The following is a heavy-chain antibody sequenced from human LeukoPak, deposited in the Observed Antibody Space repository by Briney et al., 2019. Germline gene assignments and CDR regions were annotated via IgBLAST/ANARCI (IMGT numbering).Heavy chain of an antibody. CDR2: ISGSGGST. Sequence: GGSLRLSCAASGFTFSSYAMSWVRQAPGKGLEWVSGISGSGGSTYYADSVQGRFTISRDNSKSTLCLQMNSLRAEDTAVYYCAKQLGYCSDGSCYFPYWGQGTLVTVSS. J-gene: IGHJ4*02. D-gene: IGHD2-15*01. CDR3: AKQLGYCSDGSCYFPY. CDR1: GFTFSSYA. V-gene: IGHV3-23*01.